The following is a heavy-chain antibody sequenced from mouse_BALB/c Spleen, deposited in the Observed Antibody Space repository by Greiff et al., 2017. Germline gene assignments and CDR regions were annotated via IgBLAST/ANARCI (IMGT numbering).Heavy chain of an antibody. D-gene: IGHD2-4*01. CDR1: GFNIKDTY. CDR3: ARGGLRRYFDV. J-gene: IGHJ1*01. CDR2: IDPANGNT. V-gene: IGHV14-3*02. Sequence: DVQLQESGAELVKPGASVKLSCTASGFNIKDTYMHWVKQRPEQGLEWIGRIDPANGNTKYDPKFQGKATITADTSSNTAYLQLSSLTSEDTAVYYCARGGLRRYFDVWGAGTTVTVSS.